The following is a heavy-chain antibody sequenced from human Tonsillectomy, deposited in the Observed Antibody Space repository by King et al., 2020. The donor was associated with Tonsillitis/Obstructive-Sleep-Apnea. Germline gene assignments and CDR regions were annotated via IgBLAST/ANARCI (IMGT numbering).Heavy chain of an antibody. D-gene: IGHD6-19*01. CDR2: IYYSGST. Sequence: VQLQESGPGLVKPSQTLSLTCTVSGGSISSGGYYWRWIRQHPGKGLEWIGYIYYSGSTYYNPSLKSRVTISVDTSKNQFSLKLSSVTAADTAVYYCARTGYSSGWYQYYFDYWGQGTLVTVSS. J-gene: IGHJ4*02. V-gene: IGHV4-31*03. CDR1: GGSISSGGYY. CDR3: ARTGYSSGWYQYYFDY.